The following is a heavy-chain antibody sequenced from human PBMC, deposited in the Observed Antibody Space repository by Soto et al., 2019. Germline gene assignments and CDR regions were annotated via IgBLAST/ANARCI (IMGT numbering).Heavy chain of an antibody. CDR3: ARGVRVYYYYYYMDV. CDR2: MNPNSGNT. V-gene: IGHV1-8*01. CDR1: GYTLTIYD. Sequence: GASVKVSCTDSGYTLTIYDINWVRQATGQGLEWMGWMNPNSGNTGYAQKFQGRVTMTRNTSISTAYMELSSLRSEDTAVYYCARGVRVYYYYYYMDVWGKGTTVTVSS. J-gene: IGHJ6*03.